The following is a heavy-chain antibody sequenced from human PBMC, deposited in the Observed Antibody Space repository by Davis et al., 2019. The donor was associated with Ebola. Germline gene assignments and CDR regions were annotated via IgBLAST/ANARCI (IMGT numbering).Heavy chain of an antibody. J-gene: IGHJ4*02. V-gene: IGHV3-21*01. Sequence: GESLKISCAASGFTFSSYSMNWVRQAPGKGLEWVSSISSSSSYIYYADSVKGRFTISRDNAKNSLYLQMNSLRAEDTAVYYCARDGAAYYYDSSGYSYFDYWGQGTLVTVSS. CDR2: ISSSSSYI. CDR1: GFTFSSYS. D-gene: IGHD3-22*01. CDR3: ARDGAAYYYDSSGYSYFDY.